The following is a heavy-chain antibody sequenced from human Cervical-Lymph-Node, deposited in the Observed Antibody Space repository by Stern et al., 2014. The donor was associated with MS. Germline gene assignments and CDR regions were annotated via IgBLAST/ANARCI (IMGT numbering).Heavy chain of an antibody. CDR1: GFTFSTYW. Sequence: EMQLVESGGGLVQPGGSLRLSCAASGFTFSTYWMTWVRQAPGKGLEWVANIKRDGSGKYYVDSVKGRFTISRDNAKNSLYLQMNSLRAEDTAVYYCARDQIGTYYHVSETYYRGYGMDVWGQGTTVIVSS. CDR3: ARDQIGTYYHVSETYYRGYGMDV. D-gene: IGHD3-10*01. V-gene: IGHV3-7*01. J-gene: IGHJ6*02. CDR2: IKRDGSGK.